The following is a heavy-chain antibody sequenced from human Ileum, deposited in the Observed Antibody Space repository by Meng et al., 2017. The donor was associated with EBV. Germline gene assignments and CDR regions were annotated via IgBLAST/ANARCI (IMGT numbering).Heavy chain of an antibody. D-gene: IGHD3-10*01. CDR1: GDSVSGSDW. Sequence: QVALQESGPGLVKPSGTLSLTCAVSGDSVSGSDWWSWVRQPPGKGLEWIGEVYHDGATNYHPSLKSRVTISLDKSKNEVNLHLNSLTAADTAVYFCARSSPIVRGLDYWGQGTLVTVSS. CDR3: ARSSPIVRGLDY. CDR2: VYHDGAT. V-gene: IGHV4-4*02. J-gene: IGHJ4*02.